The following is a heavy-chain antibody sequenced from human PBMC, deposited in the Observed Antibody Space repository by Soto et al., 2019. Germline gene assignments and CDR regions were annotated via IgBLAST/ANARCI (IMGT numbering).Heavy chain of an antibody. D-gene: IGHD2-8*01. CDR3: AGRYCTNGVCYTNYFYYMDV. CDR1: EFTFSSYW. V-gene: IGHV3-7*05. Sequence: WGLLRVSCAVAEFTFSSYWMSCVRQAPGKGLEWVANIKQDGSEKYYVDSVKGRFTISRDNAKNSLYLQMNSLRAEDTAVYYCAGRYCTNGVCYTNYFYYMDVWGKGTTVTVSS. J-gene: IGHJ6*03. CDR2: IKQDGSEK.